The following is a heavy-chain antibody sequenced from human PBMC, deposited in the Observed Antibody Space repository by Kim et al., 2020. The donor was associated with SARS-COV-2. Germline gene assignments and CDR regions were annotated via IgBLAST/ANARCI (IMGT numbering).Heavy chain of an antibody. J-gene: IGHJ6*02. V-gene: IGHV4-34*01. D-gene: IGHD3-10*01. Sequence: SETLSLTCAVYGESFSGYFWSWIRQPPGRGLEWIGEVNHIGTTNYKPSLGSRVTLSVDTSKNQFSLKLNSVIAADTAIYYCARGPFKNYFGSGSFYDVTPNRTQYAMDVWGPGTTVTVSS. CDR1: GESFSGYF. CDR3: ARGPFKNYFGSGSFYDVTPNRTQYAMDV. CDR2: VNHIGTT.